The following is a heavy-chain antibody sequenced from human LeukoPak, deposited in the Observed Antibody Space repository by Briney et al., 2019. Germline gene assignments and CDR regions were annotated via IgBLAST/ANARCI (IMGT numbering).Heavy chain of an antibody. CDR3: ARRVRGVIISFYYYNGMDV. Sequence: PSETRSLTCAVYGGSFSDYYWTWIRQSPGKGLEWIGEINHSGATDYNPSLKSRVTISVDTSKNQFSLKVRSVTAADTAVYYCARRVRGVIISFYYYNGMDVWGQGTTVTVSS. CDR1: GGSFSDYY. J-gene: IGHJ6*02. D-gene: IGHD3-10*01. V-gene: IGHV4-34*01. CDR2: INHSGAT.